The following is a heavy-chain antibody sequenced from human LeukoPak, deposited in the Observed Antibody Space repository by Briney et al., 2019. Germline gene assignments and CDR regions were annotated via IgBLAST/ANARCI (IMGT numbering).Heavy chain of an antibody. CDR2: INPNSGGT. V-gene: IGHV1-2*02. J-gene: IGHJ4*02. Sequence: ASVTVSCKASGYTFTGYYMHWVRQAPGQGREWMGWINPNSGGTNYAQKFEGRVTITRDTSIRTAYMEVSRLRADDPAVYYCATSRGYCSSTSCRYDYYFDYWGQGTLVPVSS. D-gene: IGHD2-2*01. CDR3: ATSRGYCSSTSCRYDYYFDY. CDR1: GYTFTGYY.